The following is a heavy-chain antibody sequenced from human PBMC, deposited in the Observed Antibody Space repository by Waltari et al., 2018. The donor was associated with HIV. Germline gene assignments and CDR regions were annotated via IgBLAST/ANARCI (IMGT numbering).Heavy chain of an antibody. D-gene: IGHD1-7*01. CDR3: AGAITGTTIGMDV. V-gene: IGHV4-38-2*01. CDR1: DYSISSGYY. Sequence: VQLQESGPGLVKPSETLSLTCAVSDYSISSGYYWGWIRQPPGKGLEWIGSIYHSGSTYYNPSLKSRVMISVDTSKNQFSLKLSSVTAADTAVYYCAGAITGTTIGMDVWGQGTTVTVSS. CDR2: IYHSGST. J-gene: IGHJ6*02.